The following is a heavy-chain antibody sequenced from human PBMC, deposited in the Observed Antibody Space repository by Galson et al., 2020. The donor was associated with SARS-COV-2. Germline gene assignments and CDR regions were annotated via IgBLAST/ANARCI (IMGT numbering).Heavy chain of an antibody. CDR1: RGSITSRNW. J-gene: IGHJ4*02. CDR3: ARLNYYDGNHVHSYDY. Sequence: SETLSLTCTVSRGSITSRNWWSWVRQPPGKGLEWIADIYESGSANYNPSLKSRVTISMDKSRNQFSLRLTSLTAAYTAVYYCARLNYYDGNHVHSYDYWGQGILVTVSS. CDR2: IYESGSA. V-gene: IGHV4-4*02. D-gene: IGHD3-22*01.